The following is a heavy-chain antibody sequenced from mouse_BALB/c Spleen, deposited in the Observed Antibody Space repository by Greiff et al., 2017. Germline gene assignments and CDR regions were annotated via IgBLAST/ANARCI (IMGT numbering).Heavy chain of an antibody. D-gene: IGHD1-1*01. V-gene: IGHV5-6-5*01. CDR2: ISSGGST. CDR3: ARGRTTVGSYAMDY. CDR1: GFTFSSYA. J-gene: IGHJ4*01. Sequence: EVKLMESGGGLVKPGGSLKLSCAASGFTFSSYAMSWVRQTPEKRLEWVTSISSGGSTYYPDSVKGRFTISRDNARNILYLQMSSLRSEDTAMYYCARGRTTVGSYAMDYWGQGTSVTVSS.